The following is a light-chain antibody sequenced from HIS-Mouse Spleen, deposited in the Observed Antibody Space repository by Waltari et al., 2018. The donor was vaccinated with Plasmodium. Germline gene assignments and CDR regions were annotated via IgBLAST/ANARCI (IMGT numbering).Light chain of an antibody. J-gene: IGKJ4*01. CDR3: QQSYSTPQLT. CDR1: QSISSY. CDR2: AAS. V-gene: IGKV1-39*01. Sequence: DPVSITCRASQSISSYLNWYQQKPGKAPKLLIYAASSLQSGVPSRFSGSGSGTDFTLTISSLQPEDFATYYCQQSYSTPQLTFGGGTK.